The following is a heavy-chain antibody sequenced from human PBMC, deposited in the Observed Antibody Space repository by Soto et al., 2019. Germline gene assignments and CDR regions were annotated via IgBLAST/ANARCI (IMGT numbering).Heavy chain of an antibody. CDR1: GFTFTNYA. CDR2: ITVSGDST. CDR3: AKQLHNSGAIDH. V-gene: IGHV3-23*01. J-gene: IGHJ4*02. D-gene: IGHD6-19*01. Sequence: GGSLRLSCAASGFTFTNYAMRWVRQAPGKGLEWVSAITVSGDSTYYADSVRGRFTISRDNSKNTLFLQMNSLRAADTAVYYCAKQLHNSGAIDHWGQGTLVTVSS.